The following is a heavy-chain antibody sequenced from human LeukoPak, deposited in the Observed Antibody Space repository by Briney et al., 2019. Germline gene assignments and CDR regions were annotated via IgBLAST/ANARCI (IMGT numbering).Heavy chain of an antibody. V-gene: IGHV1-18*01. J-gene: IGHJ5*02. Sequence: ASVTVSYKASGYILTTTYITWVRQPPGQGLELLGWISAYNRKTRYEQKFQGRVTMTTDTPTSTAYMELRSLRADYTAMYYCAIVVGFWGDRNWFDTWGQGTLVTVSS. CDR1: GYILTTTY. CDR3: AIVVGFWGDRNWFDT. CDR2: ISAYNRKT. D-gene: IGHD3-3*01.